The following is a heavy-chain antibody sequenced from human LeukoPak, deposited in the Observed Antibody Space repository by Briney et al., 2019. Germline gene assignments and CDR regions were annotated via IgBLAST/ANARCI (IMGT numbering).Heavy chain of an antibody. V-gene: IGHV3-23*01. J-gene: IGHJ4*02. CDR1: GFTFSSYA. Sequence: GGSLRLSCAASGFTFSSYAMSWVRQAPGKGLEWVSAISGSGGSTYYADSMKGRFTISRDNSKNTLYLQMNSLRAEDTAVYYCASSITMVRGVDYWGQGTLVTVSS. CDR2: ISGSGGST. CDR3: ASSITMVRGVDY. D-gene: IGHD3-10*01.